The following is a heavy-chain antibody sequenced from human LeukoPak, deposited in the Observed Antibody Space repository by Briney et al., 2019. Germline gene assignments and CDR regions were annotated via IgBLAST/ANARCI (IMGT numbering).Heavy chain of an antibody. CDR2: ISSSSSYI. D-gene: IGHD2-2*01. J-gene: IGHJ3*02. Sequence: GGSLRLSCAASGFTFSSYSMTWVRQAPGKGLEWVSSISSSSSYIYYADSVKGRFTISRDNAKNSLYLQMNSLRAEDTAVYYCARDQVVVVPAAPGDDAFDIWGQGTMVTVSS. CDR3: ARDQVVVVPAAPGDDAFDI. V-gene: IGHV3-21*01. CDR1: GFTFSSYS.